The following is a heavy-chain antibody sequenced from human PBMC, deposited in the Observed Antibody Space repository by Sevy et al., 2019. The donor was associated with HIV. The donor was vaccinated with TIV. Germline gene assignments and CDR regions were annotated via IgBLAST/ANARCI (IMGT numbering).Heavy chain of an antibody. CDR1: GYTFTGYY. V-gene: IGHV1-2*02. D-gene: IGHD2-21*02. CDR2: INPNSGGT. CDR3: AGGGNSAGDAFDI. Sequence: ASVKVSCKASGYTFTGYYMHWVRQAPGQGLEWMGWINPNSGGTNYAPKFQGRVTMTRDTSISTAYMELSRLRSDDTAVYYCAGGGNSAGDAFDIWGQGTMVTVSS. J-gene: IGHJ3*02.